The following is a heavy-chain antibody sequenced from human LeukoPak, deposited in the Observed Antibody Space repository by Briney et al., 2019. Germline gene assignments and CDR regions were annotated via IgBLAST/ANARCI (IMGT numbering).Heavy chain of an antibody. CDR1: GYSISSGYY. Sequence: SETLSFTCGVSGYSISSGYYWGWIRQPPGKGVEWIGSIYHSGSTYYTPSLKSRVTISVDTSKNQFSLKVSSVTAADTAAYYCARNQAGFCSGGSCVNDYQYYGMDVWAKGTTVTVSS. CDR2: IYHSGST. V-gene: IGHV4-38-2*01. D-gene: IGHD2-15*01. J-gene: IGHJ6*04. CDR3: ARNQAGFCSGGSCVNDYQYYGMDV.